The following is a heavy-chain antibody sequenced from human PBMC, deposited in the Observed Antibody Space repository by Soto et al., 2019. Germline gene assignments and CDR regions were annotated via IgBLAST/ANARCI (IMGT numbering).Heavy chain of an antibody. V-gene: IGHV3-74*01. D-gene: IGHD6-19*01. CDR3: ARDRASYSSGWYDSYYYYGMDV. CDR1: GFTFSSYW. Sequence: TGGSLRLSCAASGFTFSSYWMHWVRQAPGKGLVWVSRINSDGSSTSYADSVKGRFTISRDNSKNTLYLQMNSLRAEDTAVYYCARDRASYSSGWYDSYYYYGMDVWGQGTTVTVSS. J-gene: IGHJ6*02. CDR2: INSDGSST.